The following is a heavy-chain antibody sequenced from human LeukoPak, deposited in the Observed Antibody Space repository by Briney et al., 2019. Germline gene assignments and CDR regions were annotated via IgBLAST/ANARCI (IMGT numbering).Heavy chain of an antibody. D-gene: IGHD2-15*01. J-gene: IGHJ4*02. CDR2: TYSGGST. CDR1: GFTVSSNY. V-gene: IGHV3-66*01. Sequence: GGSLRLSCAASGFTVSSNYMSWVRQAPGKGLEWVSVTYSGGSTYYADSVKGRFTISRDNSKNTLYLQMNSLRAEDTAVYYCARARCSGGSCYFGWYYFDYWGQGTLVTVSS. CDR3: ARARCSGGSCYFGWYYFDY.